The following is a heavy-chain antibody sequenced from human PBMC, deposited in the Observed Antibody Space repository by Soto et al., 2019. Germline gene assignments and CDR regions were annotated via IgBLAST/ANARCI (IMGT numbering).Heavy chain of an antibody. D-gene: IGHD2-15*01. V-gene: IGHV3-30*03. J-gene: IGHJ6*02. CDR1: GFTFSSYG. CDR3: ARDCSGGSCYPGMDV. CDR2: ISYDGSNK. Sequence: GGSLRLSCAASGFTFSSYGMHWVRQAPGKGLEWVAVISYDGSNKYYADSVKGRFTISRDDSKNTLYLQMNSLRAEDTAVYYCARDCSGGSCYPGMDVWDQGTTVTVSS.